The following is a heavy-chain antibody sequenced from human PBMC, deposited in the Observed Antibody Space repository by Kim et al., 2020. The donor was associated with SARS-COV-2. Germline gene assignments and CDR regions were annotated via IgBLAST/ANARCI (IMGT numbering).Heavy chain of an antibody. CDR3: AREYLYSSGTAWGETYGMDV. J-gene: IGHJ6*02. D-gene: IGHD6-19*01. Sequence: GGSLRLSCAASGFTFSSYAMHWVRQAPGKGLEWVAVISYDGSNKYYADSVKGRFTISRDNSKNTLYLQMNSLRAEDTAVYYCAREYLYSSGTAWGETYGMDVWGQGTTVTVSS. CDR2: ISYDGSNK. V-gene: IGHV3-30*04. CDR1: GFTFSSYA.